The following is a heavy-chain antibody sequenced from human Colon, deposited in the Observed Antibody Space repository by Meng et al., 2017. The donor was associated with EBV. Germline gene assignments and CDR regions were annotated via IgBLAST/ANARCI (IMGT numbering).Heavy chain of an antibody. D-gene: IGHD3-22*01. V-gene: IGHV4-34*01. CDR1: GGPFSGFS. CDR2: IDDSGNI. J-gene: IGHJ4*02. Sequence: QGRRQQRGAGVLQPSESLSLTCTVYGGPFSGFSWTWVRQSPGKGLEWIGEIDDSGNIIYNPSLKSRVTISGDTSKNQFSLNVSSVTAADTAVYYCARSRWLLLQLWGQGTLVTVSS. CDR3: ARSRWLLLQL.